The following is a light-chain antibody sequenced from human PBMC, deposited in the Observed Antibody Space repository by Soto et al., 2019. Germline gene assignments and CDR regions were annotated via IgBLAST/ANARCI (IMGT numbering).Light chain of an antibody. CDR1: SGSIASNY. V-gene: IGLV6-57*01. Sequence: NFMLTQPHSVSESPGKTVIISCTRRSGSIASNYVQWYQQRPGSSPTTVIYEDNQRPSGVPDRFSGSIDSSSNSASLTISGLETEDVADYYCQSYDATNQVFGGGTKVTVL. J-gene: IGLJ3*02. CDR2: EDN. CDR3: QSYDATNQV.